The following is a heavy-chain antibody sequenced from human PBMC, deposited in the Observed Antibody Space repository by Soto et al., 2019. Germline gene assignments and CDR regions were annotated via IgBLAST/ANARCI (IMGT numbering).Heavy chain of an antibody. CDR2: ISYSGST. CDR3: ARHLLLYYYDSSGYYLRDAFDI. CDR1: GGSISSYY. J-gene: IGHJ3*02. D-gene: IGHD3-22*01. Sequence: PSETLSVTCTVSGGSISSYYWSWSRQPPGKGLEWIGYISYSGSTSYNPSLKSRVTISVDTSKNQFSLKLSSVTAADTAVYYCARHLLLYYYDSSGYYLRDAFDIWGQGTMVTVSS. V-gene: IGHV4-59*08.